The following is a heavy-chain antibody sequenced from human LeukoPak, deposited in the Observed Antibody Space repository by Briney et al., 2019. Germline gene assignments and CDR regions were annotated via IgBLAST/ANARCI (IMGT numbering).Heavy chain of an antibody. V-gene: IGHV1-8*01. CDR3: ARLSETPAYYYSSGYYFLGY. Sequence: ASVKVSCKASGYTFTGYDINWVRQAPGQGLEWMGWMNPDSGNAAYAQKFQGRVTMTRDTSTKTAFMELSSLRSEDTAVYYCARLSETPAYYYSSGYYFLGYWGQGTLVTVSS. J-gene: IGHJ4*02. CDR1: GYTFTGYD. D-gene: IGHD3-22*01. CDR2: MNPDSGNA.